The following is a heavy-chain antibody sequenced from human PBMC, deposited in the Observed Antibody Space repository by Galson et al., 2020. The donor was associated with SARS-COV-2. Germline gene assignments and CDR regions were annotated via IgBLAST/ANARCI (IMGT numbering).Heavy chain of an antibody. J-gene: IGHJ6*03. V-gene: IGHV3-21*01. CDR1: GFTFSSYS. CDR3: ARPELYYYYMDV. CDR2: ISSSSSYI. Sequence: GESLKISCAASGFTFSSYSMNWVRQAPGKGLEWVSSISSSSSYIYYADSVKGRFTISRDNAKNSLYLQMNSLRAEDTAVYYCARPELYYYYMDVWGKGTTVTVSS. D-gene: IGHD1-7*01.